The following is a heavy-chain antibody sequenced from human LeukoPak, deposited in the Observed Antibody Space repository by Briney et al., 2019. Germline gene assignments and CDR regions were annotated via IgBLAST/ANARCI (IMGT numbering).Heavy chain of an antibody. Sequence: ASVKVSCKASGYTFTGYYMHWVRQAPGQGLEWMGWINPNSGGTNYAQKFQGRVTMTRDTSISTAYMELSRLRSDDTAVYYCARVLTTYDAFDIWGQGTMVTVSS. D-gene: IGHD3-9*01. J-gene: IGHJ3*02. CDR3: ARVLTTYDAFDI. V-gene: IGHV1-2*02. CDR2: INPNSGGT. CDR1: GYTFTGYY.